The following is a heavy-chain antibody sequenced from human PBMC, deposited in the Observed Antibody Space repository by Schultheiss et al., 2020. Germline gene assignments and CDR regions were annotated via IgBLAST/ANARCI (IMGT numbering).Heavy chain of an antibody. J-gene: IGHJ4*02. V-gene: IGHV3-7*01. CDR2: MNHDGSEY. D-gene: IGHD3-10*01. Sequence: GGSLRLSCAASGFTFSNSWMTWVRQAPGKGLEWVANMNHDGSEYNHLDSVKGRFTISRDNAKNSLYLQMSSLRVEDTAVYYCARDRGFSSYDYWGQGTLVTVSS. CDR1: GFTFSNSW. CDR3: ARDRGFSSYDY.